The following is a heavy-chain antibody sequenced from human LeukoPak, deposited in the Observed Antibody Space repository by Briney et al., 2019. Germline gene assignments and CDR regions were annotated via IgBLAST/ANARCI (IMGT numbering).Heavy chain of an antibody. D-gene: IGHD3-22*01. CDR2: ISGSGGST. J-gene: IGHJ4*02. CDR3: AKSLGHYYDSSGLSGVYDY. Sequence: PGGSLRLSCAASGFTFSNYAMTWVRQAPGKGLEWVSAISGSGGSTYYADSVKGRFTISRDNSKNTLYLQMNSLRAEDTAVYYCAKSLGHYYDSSGLSGVYDYWGQGTLVTVSS. V-gene: IGHV3-23*01. CDR1: GFTFSNYA.